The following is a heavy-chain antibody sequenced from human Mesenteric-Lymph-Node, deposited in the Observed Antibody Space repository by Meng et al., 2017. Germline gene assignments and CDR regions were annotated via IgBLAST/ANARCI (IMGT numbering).Heavy chain of an antibody. D-gene: IGHD3-10*01. Sequence: HLQLQWPGPGLVKPSETLSLTCTVSGGSISSNGYYWDWVRQPPGKGLEWIGAIYHSGSTSYNPSLQSRVTMFVDTSKNQFSLMLTSVTATDTAVYYCARRRGGSGRDCWGQGTLVTVSS. J-gene: IGHJ4*02. CDR1: GGSISSNGYY. CDR3: ARRRGGSGRDC. CDR2: IYHSGST. V-gene: IGHV4-39*01.